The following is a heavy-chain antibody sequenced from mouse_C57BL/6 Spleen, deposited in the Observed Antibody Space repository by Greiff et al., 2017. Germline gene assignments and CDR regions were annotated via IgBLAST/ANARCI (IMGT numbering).Heavy chain of an antibody. Sequence: EVHLVESGGGLVKPGGSLKLSCAASGFTFSDYGMHWVRQAPEKGLEWVAYISSGSSTIYYADTVKGRFTISRDNAKNTLFLQMTSLRSEDTAMYYCAIFTTVVAENAMDYWGQGTSVTVSS. CDR3: AIFTTVVAENAMDY. CDR2: ISSGSSTI. CDR1: GFTFSDYG. J-gene: IGHJ4*01. D-gene: IGHD1-1*01. V-gene: IGHV5-17*01.